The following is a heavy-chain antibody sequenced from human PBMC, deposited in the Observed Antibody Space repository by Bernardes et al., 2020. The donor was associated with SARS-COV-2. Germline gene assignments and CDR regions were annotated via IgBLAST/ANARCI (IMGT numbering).Heavy chain of an antibody. Sequence: SETLSLTCAVYGGSFSGYYWSWIRQPPGKGLEWIGEINHSGSTNYNPSLESRVTISVDMSKTHFSLKLSSVTAADTAVYYCAALSGVVVVAATPNWGQGTLVTVSS. CDR3: AALSGVVVVAATPN. V-gene: IGHV4-34*01. CDR1: GGSFSGYY. CDR2: INHSGST. J-gene: IGHJ4*02. D-gene: IGHD2-21*02.